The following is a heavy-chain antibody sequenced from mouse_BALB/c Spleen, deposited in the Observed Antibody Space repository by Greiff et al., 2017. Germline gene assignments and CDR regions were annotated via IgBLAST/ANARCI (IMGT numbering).Heavy chain of an antibody. V-gene: IGHV5-6*02. D-gene: IGHD4-1*01. CDR3: ARRLGPSYYYAMDY. Sequence: EVMLVESGGDLVKPGGSLKLSCAASGFTFSSYGMSWVRQTPDKRLEWVATISSGGSYTYYPDSVKGRFTISRDNAKNTLYLQMSSLKSEDTAMYYCARRLGPSYYYAMDYWGQGTSVTVSS. CDR1: GFTFSSYG. CDR2: ISSGGSYT. J-gene: IGHJ4*01.